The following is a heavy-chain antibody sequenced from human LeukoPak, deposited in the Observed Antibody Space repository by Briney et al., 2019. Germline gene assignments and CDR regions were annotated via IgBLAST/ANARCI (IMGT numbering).Heavy chain of an antibody. CDR3: ARGGWNLYDY. CDR1: GGSISSSSYY. D-gene: IGHD1-1*01. V-gene: IGHV4-39*07. CDR2: IYYSGST. Sequence: PSETLSLTCTVSGGSISSSSYYWGWIRQPPGKGLEWIGSIYYSGSTYYNPSLKSRVTISVDTSKNQFSLKLSSVTAADTAVYYCARGGWNLYDYWGQGTLVTVSS. J-gene: IGHJ4*02.